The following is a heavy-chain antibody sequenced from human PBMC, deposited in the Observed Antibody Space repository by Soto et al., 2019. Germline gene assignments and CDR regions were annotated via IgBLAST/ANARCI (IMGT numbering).Heavy chain of an antibody. CDR2: ISAYNGNT. J-gene: IGHJ6*02. V-gene: IGHV1-18*04. Sequence: PGASVKVSCKASGYTFTSYGISWVRQAPGQGLEWMGWISAYNGNTNYAQKLQGRVTMTTDTSTSTAYMELRSLRSDDTAVYYCARDPYSSSWLYYYYYGMDVWGQGTTVTVSS. D-gene: IGHD6-13*01. CDR1: GYTFTSYG. CDR3: ARDPYSSSWLYYYYYGMDV.